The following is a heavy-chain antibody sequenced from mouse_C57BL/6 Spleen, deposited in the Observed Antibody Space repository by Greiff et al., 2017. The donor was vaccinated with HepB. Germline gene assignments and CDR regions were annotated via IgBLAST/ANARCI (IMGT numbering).Heavy chain of an antibody. V-gene: IGHV1-82*01. Sequence: VQLQQSGPELVKPGASVKISCKASGYAFSSSWMNWVKQRPGKGLEWIGRIYPGDGDTNYNGKFKGKATLTADKSSSTAYMQLSSLTSEDSAVYFCARDPYGSSVDYWGQGTTLTVSS. D-gene: IGHD1-1*01. CDR3: ARDPYGSSVDY. CDR1: GYAFSSSW. CDR2: IYPGDGDT. J-gene: IGHJ2*01.